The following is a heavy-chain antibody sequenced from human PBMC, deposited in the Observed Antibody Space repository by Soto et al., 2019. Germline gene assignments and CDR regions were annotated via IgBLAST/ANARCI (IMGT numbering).Heavy chain of an antibody. CDR1: GYTFTSYR. V-gene: IGHV1-46*01. Sequence: ASVKVSCKASGYTFTSYRISWVRQAPGQGLEWMGIINPSGGSTSYAQKFQGRVTMTRDTSTSTVYMELSSLRSEDTAVYYCARDRCSSTSCYHFDYWGQGTLVTVSS. CDR3: ARDRCSSTSCYHFDY. J-gene: IGHJ4*02. CDR2: INPSGGST. D-gene: IGHD2-2*01.